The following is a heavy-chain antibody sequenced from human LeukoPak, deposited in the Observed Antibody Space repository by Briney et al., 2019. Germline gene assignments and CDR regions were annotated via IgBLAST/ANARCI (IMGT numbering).Heavy chain of an antibody. CDR2: IYHSGST. J-gene: IGHJ5*02. Sequence: SETLSLTCTVSGYSISSGYYWGWIRQPPGKGLEWIGSIYHSGSTYYNPSLKSRVTISVDTSKNQFSLKLSSVTAADTAVYYCARVYSSSWPYNWFDPWGQGTLVTVSS. V-gene: IGHV4-38-2*02. CDR1: GYSISSGYY. D-gene: IGHD6-13*01. CDR3: ARVYSSSWPYNWFDP.